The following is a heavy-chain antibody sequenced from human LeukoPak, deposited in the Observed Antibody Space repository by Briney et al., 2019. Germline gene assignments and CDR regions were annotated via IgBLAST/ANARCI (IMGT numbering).Heavy chain of an antibody. CDR2: ISSSSSYI. V-gene: IGHV3-21*01. J-gene: IGHJ6*02. Sequence: PGGSLRLSCAASGFTFSSYSMNWVRQAPGKGLEWVSSISSSSSYIYYADSVKGRFTISRDNSKNTLYLQMNSLRAEDTAVYYCARDFDVVTTALMDVWGQGTTVTVSS. CDR3: ARDFDVVTTALMDV. D-gene: IGHD2-21*02. CDR1: GFTFSSYS.